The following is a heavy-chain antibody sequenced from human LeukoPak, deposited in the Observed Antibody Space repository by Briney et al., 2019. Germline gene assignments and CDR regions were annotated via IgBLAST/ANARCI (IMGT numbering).Heavy chain of an antibody. V-gene: IGHV4-30-2*01. CDR3: ASGNNDPLFDY. CDR2: IYHSGST. J-gene: IGHJ4*02. D-gene: IGHD1-1*01. Sequence: SETLSLTCAVSGGSISSGGYSWSWIRQPPGKGLEWIGYIYHSGSTYYNPSLKSRVTISVDRSKNQFSLKLSSVTAADTAIYYCASGNNDPLFDYWGQGTLVTVSS. CDR1: GGSISSGGYS.